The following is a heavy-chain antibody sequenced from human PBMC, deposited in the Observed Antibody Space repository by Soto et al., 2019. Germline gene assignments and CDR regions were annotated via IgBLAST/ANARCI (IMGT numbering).Heavy chain of an antibody. Sequence: SVKVSCQASGFAFTHYFIHWVREAPGQGLEWMGIINPSGGTTNYAQRFRDRVTSTSDTSTSTLFMELTSLTSDDTAVYYCARDRRTTLAFDIWGQGTLVTVSS. CDR1: GFAFTHYF. CDR3: ARDRRTTLAFDI. V-gene: IGHV1-46*01. CDR2: INPSGGTT. J-gene: IGHJ3*02. D-gene: IGHD1-7*01.